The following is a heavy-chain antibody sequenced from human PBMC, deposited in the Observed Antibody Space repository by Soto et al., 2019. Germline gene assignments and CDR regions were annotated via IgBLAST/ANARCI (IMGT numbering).Heavy chain of an antibody. CDR3: VKGFGKYWAFDS. CDR1: GFSLSTYG. J-gene: IGHJ4*02. CDR2: ISNDGSNK. D-gene: IGHD2-8*02. Sequence: PGGSLRLSCAASGFSLSTYGMHWVRQAPGKGLEWVAFISNDGSNKYYADSVKGRFTISRDNSKNTLYLQMNSLRAEDTAVYYCVKGFGKYWAFDSWGRRTLVTVSS. V-gene: IGHV3-30*18.